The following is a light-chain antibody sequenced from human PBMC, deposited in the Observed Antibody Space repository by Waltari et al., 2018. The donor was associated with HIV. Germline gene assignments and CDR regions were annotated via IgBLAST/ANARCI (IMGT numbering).Light chain of an antibody. CDR2: DNT. CDR3: QVWDSSHYHRGV. J-gene: IGLJ3*02. CDR1: NIGSKS. V-gene: IGLV3-21*02. Sequence: SYVLTQPPSVSVARGQTARHSCVGNNIGSKSVQVSQQRPGRAPILVVYDNTERPSGSPERISGSNSGNTATLTISRVEAGDEADYYCQVWDSSHYHRGVFGGGTNLTVL.